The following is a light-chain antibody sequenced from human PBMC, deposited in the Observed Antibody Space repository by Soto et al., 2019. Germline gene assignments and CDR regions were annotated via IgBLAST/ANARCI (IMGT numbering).Light chain of an antibody. J-gene: IGKJ3*01. V-gene: IGKV3-15*01. CDR2: GAS. Sequence: EIVMTQSPATLSASPGERATLSCRASQSVRSNLAWYQQKPGQAPRLLIYGASTRATGIPARFSGSGSGTEFTLSIGSLQSEDFAVYYCHQYNSWPRGTFGPGTKVEIK. CDR1: QSVRSN. CDR3: HQYNSWPRGT.